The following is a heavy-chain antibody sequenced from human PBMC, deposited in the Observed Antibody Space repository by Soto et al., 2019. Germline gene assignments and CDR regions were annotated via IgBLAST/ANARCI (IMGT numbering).Heavy chain of an antibody. V-gene: IGHV4-38-2*01. J-gene: IGHJ5*02. Sequence: SETLSLTCAVSGYSISSGNYWGWIRQTPGKGLERIASIYHSGSTYYNPSLKSRVTISVDTSKNQFSLKLTSVTAADTAVYYCARGAATVTPGGFDPWGQGIMVTVSS. D-gene: IGHD4-17*01. CDR1: GYSISSGNY. CDR2: IYHSGST. CDR3: ARGAATVTPGGFDP.